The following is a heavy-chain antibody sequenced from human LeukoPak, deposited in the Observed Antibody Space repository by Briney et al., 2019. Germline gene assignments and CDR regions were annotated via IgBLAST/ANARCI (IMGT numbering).Heavy chain of an antibody. J-gene: IGHJ4*02. V-gene: IGHV3-33*01. CDR1: GFXFSSYG. D-gene: IGHD3-22*01. Sequence: GGSLRLSCAASGFXFSSYGIHWVRQAPGKGLEWVASLWYDGTNKYYADSVKGRFTISRDNSKNTLYLQMNSLRAEDTAVYYCARARNNYDSSGYSALDYWGQGTLVTVSS. CDR2: LWYDGTNK. CDR3: ARARNNYDSSGYSALDY.